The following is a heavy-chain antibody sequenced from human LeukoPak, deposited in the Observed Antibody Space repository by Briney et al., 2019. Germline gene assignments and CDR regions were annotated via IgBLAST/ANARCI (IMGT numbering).Heavy chain of an antibody. J-gene: IGHJ4*02. CDR1: GFALIYYW. CDR2: MNEDGSEK. CDR3: ARDRGYSNFDY. V-gene: IGHV3-7*01. Sequence: PGGSLRLSCGASGFALIYYWMSWVRQAPGKVLEWVANMNEDGSEKNYVDSVKGRFTISRDNAQDSLYLQMNSLRAEDTAVYYCARDRGYSNFDYWGQGTLLTVSS. D-gene: IGHD4-11*01.